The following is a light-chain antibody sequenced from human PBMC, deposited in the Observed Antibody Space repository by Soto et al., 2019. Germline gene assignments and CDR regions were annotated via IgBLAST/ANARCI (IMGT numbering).Light chain of an antibody. J-gene: IGLJ2*01. Sequence: QSALTQPPSASGSPGQSVTISCTGTSSDVGGYNYVSWYQQHPGKAPKLMIYEVSKRPSGVPDRFSGSKSGNTASLTVSGLQAEDEADYYCSSYAGSNNFGPHLVFGGGTKLTVL. CDR3: SSYAGSNNFGPHLV. V-gene: IGLV2-8*01. CDR2: EVS. CDR1: SSDVGGYNY.